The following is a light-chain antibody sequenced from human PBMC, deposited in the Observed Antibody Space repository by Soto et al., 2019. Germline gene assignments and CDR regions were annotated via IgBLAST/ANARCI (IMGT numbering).Light chain of an antibody. CDR2: EVI. CDR1: SSDVGAYNF. Sequence: QSALTQPASVSGSPGQSITISCTATSSDVGAYNFVSWYQQYPGKAPKLMIYEVINRPSGVSKRFSGSKSGNTVSLIISGLQAEDEADYYCSSYTSSSTLVFGGGPKLTVL. CDR3: SSYTSSSTLV. V-gene: IGLV2-14*01. J-gene: IGLJ2*01.